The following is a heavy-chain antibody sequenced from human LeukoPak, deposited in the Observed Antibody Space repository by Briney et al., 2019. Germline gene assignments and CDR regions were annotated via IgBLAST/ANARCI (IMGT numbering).Heavy chain of an antibody. CDR3: AKDILSWEFDY. Sequence: PGGSLRLSCAASGFTLSNNAMSWVRQAPGKGLEWVSALGSDGGRYYADSVKGRFTISRDNSKNTLYLEMNRLRSEDTAAYYCAKDILSWEFDYWGQGTLVTVSS. J-gene: IGHJ4*02. V-gene: IGHV3-23*01. D-gene: IGHD1-26*01. CDR1: GFTLSNNA. CDR2: LGSDGGR.